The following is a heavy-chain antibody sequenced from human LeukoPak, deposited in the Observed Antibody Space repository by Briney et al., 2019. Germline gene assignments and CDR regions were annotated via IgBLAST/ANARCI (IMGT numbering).Heavy chain of an antibody. V-gene: IGHV3-20*04. CDR2: INWNGDTI. J-gene: IGHJ4*02. CDR1: GFTFDDYG. CDR3: ARGQTLTF. Sequence: PGGSLRLSCAASGFTFDDYGMTWVRQAPGKGLEWVSGINWNGDTIGYADSVKGRFTISRDNAKNALYLQMNSLRAEDTGVYFCARGQTLTFWGQGTLVTASS.